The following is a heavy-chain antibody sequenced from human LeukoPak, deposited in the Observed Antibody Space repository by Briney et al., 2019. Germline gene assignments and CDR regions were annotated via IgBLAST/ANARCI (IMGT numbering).Heavy chain of an antibody. J-gene: IGHJ3*02. CDR3: ARWMLSRKDAFDI. V-gene: IGHV3-48*01. D-gene: IGHD2-2*01. Sequence: GGSLRLSCAASGFTFSSYSMNWVRQAPGKGLEWVSYISSSSSPIYYADSVKGRFTISRDNAKNSLYLQMNSLRTEDTAVYYCARWMLSRKDAFDIWGQGTMVTVSS. CDR2: ISSSSSPI. CDR1: GFTFSSYS.